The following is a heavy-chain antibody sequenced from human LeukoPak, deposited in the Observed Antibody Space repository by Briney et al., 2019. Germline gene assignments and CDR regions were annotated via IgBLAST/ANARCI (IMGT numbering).Heavy chain of an antibody. CDR3: ANLVSSSSANQYDYFDY. CDR2: INPSGGST. Sequence: ASVKGSCKASGYTFTSYYMHWVRQAPGQGLEWMGIINPSGGSTSYAQKFQGSVNMTRDMSTSTVYIELSSLRSEDTAVYYCANLVSSSSANQYDYFDYWGQGTLVTVSS. V-gene: IGHV1-46*01. J-gene: IGHJ4*02. D-gene: IGHD6-6*01. CDR1: GYTFTSYY.